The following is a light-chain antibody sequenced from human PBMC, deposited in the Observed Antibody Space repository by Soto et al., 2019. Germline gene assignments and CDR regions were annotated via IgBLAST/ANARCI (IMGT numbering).Light chain of an antibody. CDR1: STDFVSYNR. CDR2: GNS. CDR3: QSYDSSLSGPYV. J-gene: IGLJ1*01. Sequence: QSVLTQPPSVSGSPGQSVTISCTGTSTDFVSYNRVSWYQQPPGTAPKLLIYGNSNRPSGVPDRFSGSKSGTSASLAITGLQAEDEADYYCQSYDSSLSGPYVFGTGTKVTVL. V-gene: IGLV1-40*01.